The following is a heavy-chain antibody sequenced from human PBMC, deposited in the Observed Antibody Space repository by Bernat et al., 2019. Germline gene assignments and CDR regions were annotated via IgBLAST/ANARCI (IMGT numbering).Heavy chain of an antibody. CDR1: GFTFSSYA. J-gene: IGHJ6*02. CDR2: ISYDGSNK. Sequence: QVQLVESGGGVVQPGRSLRLSCAASGFTFSSYAMHWVRQAPGKGLAWVAVISYDGSNKYYADSVKGRFTISRDNSKNTLYLQMNSLRAEDTAVYYCAREPSAEVTTPARYYYYGMDVWGQGTTVTVSS. CDR3: AREPSAEVTTPARYYYYGMDV. D-gene: IGHD2-21*02. V-gene: IGHV3-30-3*01.